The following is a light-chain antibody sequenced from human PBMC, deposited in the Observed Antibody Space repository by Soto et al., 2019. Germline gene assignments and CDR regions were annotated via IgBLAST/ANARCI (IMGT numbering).Light chain of an antibody. V-gene: IGKV1-8*01. CDR1: QGISSY. Sequence: AIRMTQSPSSFSASTGDRVTITCRASQGISSYLAWYQQKPGKAPKLLIYAASTLQSGVPSRFSGSGSGTDFTLTISCLQSEDFVTYYCLQYYSDPPWTFGQGTKVEIK. CDR2: AAS. J-gene: IGKJ1*01. CDR3: LQYYSDPPWT.